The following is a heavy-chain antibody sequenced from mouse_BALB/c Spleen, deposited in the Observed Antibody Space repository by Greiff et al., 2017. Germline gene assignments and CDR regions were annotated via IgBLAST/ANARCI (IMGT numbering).Heavy chain of an antibody. CDR1: GFNIKDTY. V-gene: IGHV14-3*02. CDR2: IDPANGNT. J-gene: IGHJ3*01. Sequence: VQLQQSGAELVKPGASVKLSCTASGFNIKDTYMHWVKQRPEQGLEWIGRIDPANGNTKYDPKFQGKATITADTSSNTAYLQLSSLTSEDTAVYYCASRGTYYRFFAYWGQGTLVTVSA. CDR3: ASRGTYYRFFAY. D-gene: IGHD2-14*01.